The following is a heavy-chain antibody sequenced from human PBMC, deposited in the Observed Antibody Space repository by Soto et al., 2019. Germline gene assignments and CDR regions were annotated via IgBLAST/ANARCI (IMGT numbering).Heavy chain of an antibody. CDR2: IYYSGST. CDR1: GGSISSYY. D-gene: IGHD2-15*01. V-gene: IGHV4-59*08. J-gene: IGHJ4*02. Sequence: SETLSLTCTVSGGSISSYYWSWIRQPPGKGLEWIGYIYYSGSTNYNPSLKSRVTISVDTSKNQFSLKLSSVTAADTAVYYCARGYCSGGSCYSRFFDYWGQGTLVTVS. CDR3: ARGYCSGGSCYSRFFDY.